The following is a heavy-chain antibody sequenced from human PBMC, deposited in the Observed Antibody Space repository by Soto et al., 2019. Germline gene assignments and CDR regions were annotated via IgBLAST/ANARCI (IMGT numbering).Heavy chain of an antibody. CDR3: AREGTAMADAFDI. CDR2: INPNSGGT. Sequence: ASVKVSCKASGYTFTGYYMHCVRQAPGQGLEWMGWINPNSGGTNYAQKFQGRVTMTRDTSISTAYMELSRLRSGDTAVYYCAREGTAMADAFDIWGQGTMVTVSS. CDR1: GYTFTGYY. J-gene: IGHJ3*02. V-gene: IGHV1-2*02. D-gene: IGHD5-18*01.